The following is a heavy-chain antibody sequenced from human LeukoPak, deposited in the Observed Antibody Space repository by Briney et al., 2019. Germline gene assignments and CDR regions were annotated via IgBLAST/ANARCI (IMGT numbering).Heavy chain of an antibody. Sequence: AGGSLRLSCAASGFTFNEFWMNWVRQAPGKGLEGGANIKPDGSETFYVDSVKGRFAISRDNARNSLYLQVNSLRGEDTAVYYCAKETGYYYDSSGYPYYFDYWGQGTLVTVSS. V-gene: IGHV3-7*01. CDR3: AKETGYYYDSSGYPYYFDY. D-gene: IGHD3-22*01. CDR2: IKPDGSET. J-gene: IGHJ4*02. CDR1: GFTFNEFW.